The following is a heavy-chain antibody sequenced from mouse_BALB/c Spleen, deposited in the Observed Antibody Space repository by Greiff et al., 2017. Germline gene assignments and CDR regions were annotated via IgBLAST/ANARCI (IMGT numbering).Heavy chain of an antibody. D-gene: IGHD1-1*01. CDR3: ARRYQYYFDY. Sequence: VQLQQSGAELVRSGASVKLSCTASGFNIKDYYMHWVKQRPEQGLEWIGWIDPANGNTKYDPKFQGKATITADTSSNTAYLQLSSLTSEDTAVYYCARRYQYYFDYWGQGTTLTVSS. V-gene: IGHV14-3*02. CDR1: GFNIKDYY. J-gene: IGHJ2*01. CDR2: IDPANGNT.